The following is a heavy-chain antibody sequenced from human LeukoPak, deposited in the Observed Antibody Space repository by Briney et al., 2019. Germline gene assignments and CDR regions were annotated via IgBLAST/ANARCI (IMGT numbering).Heavy chain of an antibody. CDR1: GYTLTELS. Sequence: ASVKVSCKXFGYTLTELSMHWVRQAPGKGLEWMGGFDPEDGETIYAQKFQGRVTMTEDTSTDTAYMELSSLRSEDTAVYYCATARITMVRGVIHYYYYYYMDVWGKGTTVTVSS. J-gene: IGHJ6*03. CDR2: FDPEDGET. V-gene: IGHV1-24*01. D-gene: IGHD3-10*01. CDR3: ATARITMVRGVIHYYYYYYMDV.